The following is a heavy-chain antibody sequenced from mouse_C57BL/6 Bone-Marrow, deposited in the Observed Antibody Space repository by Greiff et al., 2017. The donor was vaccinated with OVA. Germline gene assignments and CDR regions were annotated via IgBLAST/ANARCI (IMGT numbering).Heavy chain of an antibody. J-gene: IGHJ4*01. D-gene: IGHD1-1*01. CDR3: TRNTHKLLPGVY. V-gene: IGHV1-15*01. CDR2: IDPETGGT. Sequence: QVQLQQSGAELVRPGASVTLSCKASGYTFTDYEMHWVKQTPVHGLEWIGAIDPETGGTAYNQKFKGKAILTADKSSSTAYMELRSLTSEDSAVYYCTRNTHKLLPGVYWGKGTSVTVSS. CDR1: GYTFTDYE.